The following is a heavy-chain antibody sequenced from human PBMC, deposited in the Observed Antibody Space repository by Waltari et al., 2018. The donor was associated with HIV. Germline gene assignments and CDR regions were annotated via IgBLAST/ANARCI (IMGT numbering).Heavy chain of an antibody. Sequence: EVQLLESGGGLVQPGGSLRLSCAASGFTFSSYAMSWVRQAPGKGLEWVSAISNSGGTTYYADSVKGRFTISRDNSKNTLYLQMNSLRAEDTAVYYCAKDEGQLELQHHDAFDIWGQGTMVTVSS. V-gene: IGHV3-23*01. D-gene: IGHD1-7*01. J-gene: IGHJ3*02. CDR3: AKDEGQLELQHHDAFDI. CDR2: ISNSGGTT. CDR1: GFTFSSYA.